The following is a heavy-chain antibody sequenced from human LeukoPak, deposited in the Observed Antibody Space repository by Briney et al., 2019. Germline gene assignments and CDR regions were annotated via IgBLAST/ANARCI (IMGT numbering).Heavy chain of an antibody. D-gene: IGHD3-10*01. Sequence: PGGSLRLSCAASGFTFSSCGMHWVRQAPGKGLEWVAVISYDGSNKYYADSVKGRFTISRDNSKNTLYLQMNSLRAEDTAVYYCAKDWYGSGSYDYWGQGTLVTVSS. J-gene: IGHJ4*02. V-gene: IGHV3-30*18. CDR1: GFTFSSCG. CDR2: ISYDGSNK. CDR3: AKDWYGSGSYDY.